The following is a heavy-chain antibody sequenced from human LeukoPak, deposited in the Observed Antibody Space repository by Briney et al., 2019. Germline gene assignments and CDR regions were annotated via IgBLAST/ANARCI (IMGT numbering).Heavy chain of an antibody. Sequence: GGSLRLSCAASGFTFSSYEMNWVRQAPGKGLEWVSYISSSGSTIYYADSVKGRFTISRDNAKNSLYLQMNSLRAEDTAVYYCARDLEGYYDSSGYYIEGVFDYWGQGTLVTVSS. V-gene: IGHV3-48*03. CDR2: ISSSGSTI. CDR1: GFTFSSYE. D-gene: IGHD3-22*01. J-gene: IGHJ4*02. CDR3: ARDLEGYYDSSGYYIEGVFDY.